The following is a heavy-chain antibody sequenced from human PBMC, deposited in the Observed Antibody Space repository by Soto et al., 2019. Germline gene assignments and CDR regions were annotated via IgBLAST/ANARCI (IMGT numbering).Heavy chain of an antibody. J-gene: IGHJ4*02. CDR1: GWSISNFY. D-gene: IGHD1-26*01. CDR2: IYYSGST. Sequence: TSETLSLTRLVSGWSISNFYLSRIRQPPGKGLEWIGYIYYSGSTNYNPSLKSRVTISVDTSKNQFSLKLSSVTAADTAVYYCARRYGGNFDYWGQGTQVTVSS. V-gene: IGHV4-59*01. CDR3: ARRYGGNFDY.